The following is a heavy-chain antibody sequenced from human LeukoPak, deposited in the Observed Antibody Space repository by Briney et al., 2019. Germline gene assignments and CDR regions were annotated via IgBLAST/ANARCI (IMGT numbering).Heavy chain of an antibody. Sequence: SETLSLTCTVSGGSISSHYWSWIRQPPGKGLEWIGYIYYSGSTNYNPSLKSRVTISVDTSKNQFSLKLSSVTAADTAVYYCAREHDILTGPNWFDPWGQGTLVTVSS. CDR1: GGSISSHY. V-gene: IGHV4-59*11. D-gene: IGHD3-9*01. J-gene: IGHJ5*02. CDR3: AREHDILTGPNWFDP. CDR2: IYYSGST.